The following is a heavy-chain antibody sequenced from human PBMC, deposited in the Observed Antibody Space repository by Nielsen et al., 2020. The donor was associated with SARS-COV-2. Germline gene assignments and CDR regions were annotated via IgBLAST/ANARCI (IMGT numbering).Heavy chain of an antibody. CDR1: GGSFSGYY. CDR3: ARDYFGDYLDGFDI. D-gene: IGHD4-17*01. CDR2: INHSGST. Sequence: GSLRLSCAVYGGSFSGYYWSWIRQPPGKGLEWIGEINHSGSTNYNPSLKSRVTISLDTSRQQFFLNLTSVSAADRAVYYCARDYFGDYLDGFDIWGQGTLVTVSS. J-gene: IGHJ3*02. V-gene: IGHV4-34*01.